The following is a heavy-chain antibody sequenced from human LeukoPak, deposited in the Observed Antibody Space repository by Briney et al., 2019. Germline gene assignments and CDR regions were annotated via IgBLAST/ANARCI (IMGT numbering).Heavy chain of an antibody. J-gene: IGHJ5*02. CDR1: GGSFSGYY. D-gene: IGHD6-19*01. Sequence: KPSETLSLTCAVYGGSFSGYYWSWIRQPPGKGLEWIGEINQSGSTNYNPSLKSRVTISVDMSKNQFSLKLSSVTAADTAVYYCARGRGYSSGWYRNWFDPWGQGTLVTVSS. CDR3: ARGRGYSSGWYRNWFDP. CDR2: INQSGST. V-gene: IGHV4-34*01.